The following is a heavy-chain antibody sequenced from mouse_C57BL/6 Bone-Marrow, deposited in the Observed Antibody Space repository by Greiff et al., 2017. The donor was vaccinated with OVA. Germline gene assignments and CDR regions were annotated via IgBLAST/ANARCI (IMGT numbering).Heavy chain of an antibody. D-gene: IGHD2-5*01. Sequence: VQLQESGAELVRPGASVTLSCKASGYTFTDYEMHWVKQTPVHGLEWIGAIDPETGGTAYNQKFKGKAILTADKSSSTAYMELRSLTSEDSAVYYCTRGYSNYYAMDYWGQGTSVTGSS. CDR1: GYTFTDYE. J-gene: IGHJ4*01. CDR3: TRGYSNYYAMDY. V-gene: IGHV1-15*01. CDR2: IDPETGGT.